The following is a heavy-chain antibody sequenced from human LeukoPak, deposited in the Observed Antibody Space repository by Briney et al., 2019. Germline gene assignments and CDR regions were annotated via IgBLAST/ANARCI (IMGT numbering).Heavy chain of an antibody. CDR2: IYYSGST. Sequence: SETLSLTCTVSGGSISSSSYYWGWIRQPPGKGLEWIGSIYYSGSTYYNPSLKSRVTISIDTSKNQFSLKVRSVTAADTAVYYCARIYSGTYYWGQGTLVTVSS. CDR1: GGSISSSSYY. J-gene: IGHJ4*02. CDR3: ARIYSGTYY. V-gene: IGHV4-39*07. D-gene: IGHD1-26*01.